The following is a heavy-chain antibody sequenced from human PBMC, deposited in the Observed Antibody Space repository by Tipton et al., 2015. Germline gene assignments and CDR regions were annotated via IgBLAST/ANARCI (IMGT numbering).Heavy chain of an antibody. CDR3: ARDVDDYGGNSGPREYYGKDV. J-gene: IGHJ6*02. V-gene: IGHV4-39*07. CDR2: IYYSGTT. D-gene: IGHD4-23*01. CDR1: GGSISSSSYY. Sequence: TLSLTCTVSGGSISSSSYYWGWIRQPPGKGLAWIGNIYYSGTTNYNPSLKSRVTVSVDTSKNQFSLKLSSVTAADTAVDYCARDVDDYGGNSGPREYYGKDVWGQGTTVTVS.